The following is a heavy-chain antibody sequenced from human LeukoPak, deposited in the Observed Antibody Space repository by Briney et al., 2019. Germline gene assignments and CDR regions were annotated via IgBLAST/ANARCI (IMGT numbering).Heavy chain of an antibody. CDR2: INSDGSST. J-gene: IGHJ4*02. CDR1: GFTFSSYW. CDR3: AKDPRYFDWLLTPRLDY. Sequence: GGSLRLSCAASGFTFSSYWMHWVRQAPGKGLVWVSRINSDGSSTSYADSVKGRFTISRDNSKNTLYLQMNSLRAEDTAVYYCAKDPRYFDWLLTPRLDYWGQGTLVTVSS. V-gene: IGHV3-74*01. D-gene: IGHD3-9*01.